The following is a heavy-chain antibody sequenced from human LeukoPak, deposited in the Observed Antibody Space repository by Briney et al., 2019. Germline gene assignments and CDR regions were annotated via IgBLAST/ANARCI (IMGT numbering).Heavy chain of an antibody. D-gene: IGHD5-18*01. Sequence: SVKVSCKASGFTFTSSAMQWVRQARGQRLEWIGWIVVGSGNTNYAQKFQERVTITRDMSTSTAYMELSSLRSEDTAVYYCASYVDTSMVFDYWGQGTLVTVSS. CDR2: IVVGSGNT. V-gene: IGHV1-58*02. CDR1: GFTFTSSA. J-gene: IGHJ4*02. CDR3: ASYVDTSMVFDY.